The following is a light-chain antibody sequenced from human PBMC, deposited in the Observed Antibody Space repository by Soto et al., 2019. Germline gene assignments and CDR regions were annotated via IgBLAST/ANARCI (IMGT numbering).Light chain of an antibody. CDR2: RAS. J-gene: IGKJ3*01. Sequence: DIPMTQSPSTLSASVGDRVNITCRASESINGWLAWYQQKPGKAPKLLISRASDLQSGVPTRFSGSGSGTEFTLTISSLQTDDFATYYCQQYNSYFFTFGPGTIVDVK. V-gene: IGKV1-5*03. CDR1: ESINGW. CDR3: QQYNSYFFT.